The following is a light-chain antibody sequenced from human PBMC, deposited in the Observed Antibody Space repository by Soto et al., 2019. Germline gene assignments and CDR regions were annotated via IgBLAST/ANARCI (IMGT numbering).Light chain of an antibody. V-gene: IGKV1-5*01. CDR1: QSINMW. J-gene: IGKJ2*01. CDR2: DAS. Sequence: IPMTQSPSPLSASVGDRVTISCRASQSINMWLAWYQQKTGKATKLMIYDASSLESGVPSRFSGSGSGKEFTISIGSLQPDDFATYYCHKYNSYPHTFGQVTKVDI. CDR3: HKYNSYPHT.